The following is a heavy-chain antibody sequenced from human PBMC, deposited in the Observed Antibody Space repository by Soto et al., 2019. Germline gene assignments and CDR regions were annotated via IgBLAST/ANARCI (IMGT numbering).Heavy chain of an antibody. CDR1: GYTFTSYG. D-gene: IGHD2-2*01. Sequence: ASVKVSCKASGYTFTSYGISWVRQAPGQGLEWMGWISAYNGSTNYAQKLQGRVTMTTDTSTSTAYMELRSLRSDDTAVYYCARDLWVVVPAASVKGGYYYYYMDVWGKGTTVTVSS. CDR2: ISAYNGST. CDR3: ARDLWVVVPAASVKGGYYYYYMDV. J-gene: IGHJ6*03. V-gene: IGHV1-18*01.